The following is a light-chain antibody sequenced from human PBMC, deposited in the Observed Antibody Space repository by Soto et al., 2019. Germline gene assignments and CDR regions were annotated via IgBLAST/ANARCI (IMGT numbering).Light chain of an antibody. Sequence: EIVLTQSPATLSLSPGERATLSCRASQSVSTYLAWYQQKPGQAPRLLIYDASNRATGIPARSSGNGSETDFTLTISSLEPEDFAVYYCQQRTNWPPLTFGGGTKVEIK. CDR1: QSVSTY. CDR3: QQRTNWPPLT. CDR2: DAS. J-gene: IGKJ4*01. V-gene: IGKV3-11*01.